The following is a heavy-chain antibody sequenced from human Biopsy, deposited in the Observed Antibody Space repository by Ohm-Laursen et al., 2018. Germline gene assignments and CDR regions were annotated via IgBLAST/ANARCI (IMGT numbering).Heavy chain of an antibody. CDR1: GDSVTKYY. CDR2: IYYSVMT. D-gene: IGHD4-11*01. J-gene: IGHJ6*02. CDR3: ARDSGILNYGNFKYYHYYGMDV. V-gene: IGHV4-59*02. Sequence: SDTLSLTCIVSGDSVTKYYWSWIRQPPGKGLEWIGHIYYSVMTNYNPSLQSRVPISVDTSRNQVSLTLSSVTAADTAVYYCARDSGILNYGNFKYYHYYGMDVWGQGTKVTVSS.